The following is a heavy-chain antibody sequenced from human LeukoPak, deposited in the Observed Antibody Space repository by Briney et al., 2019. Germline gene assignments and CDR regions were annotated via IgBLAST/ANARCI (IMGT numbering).Heavy chain of an antibody. CDR2: IIVSGRNT. J-gene: IGHJ3*01. D-gene: IGHD6-25*01. CDR3: ARDEIPSGT. CDR1: GFIFNNYA. V-gene: IGHV3-23*01. Sequence: GGSLRLSCAASGFIFNNYALSWVRQTPGKGLEWASAIIVSGRNTYYADSVKGRFTISRDNSRSTVDLQMTSLRFEDTGIYYCARDEIPSGTWGQGTMVIVSS.